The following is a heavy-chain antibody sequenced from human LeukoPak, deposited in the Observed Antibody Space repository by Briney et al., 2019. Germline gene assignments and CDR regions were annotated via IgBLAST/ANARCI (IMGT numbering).Heavy chain of an antibody. Sequence: ASVKVSCKASGYTFTSYYMHWVRQAPGQGLEWMGWINTNTGNPTYAQGFTGRFVFSLDTSVSTAYLQISSLKAEDTAVYYCAREVPTAGYYFDYWGQGTLVTVSS. J-gene: IGHJ4*02. CDR3: AREVPTAGYYFDY. CDR2: INTNTGNP. D-gene: IGHD5-18*01. V-gene: IGHV7-4-1*02. CDR1: GYTFTSYY.